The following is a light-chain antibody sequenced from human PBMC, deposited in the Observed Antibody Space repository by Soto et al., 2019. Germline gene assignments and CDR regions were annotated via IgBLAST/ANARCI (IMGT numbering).Light chain of an antibody. CDR2: GVF. Sequence: ETVLTQSPGTVSLYPGERATLSCTTSQSVRSNYLAWYQQKPGQAPRLAVYGVFNRATGIPDRFSGSGSGTDFTLTISGLETEDSAVYYCQHYDGSPRTFGQGTKLEI. V-gene: IGKV3-20*01. CDR3: QHYDGSPRT. J-gene: IGKJ2*01. CDR1: QSVRSNY.